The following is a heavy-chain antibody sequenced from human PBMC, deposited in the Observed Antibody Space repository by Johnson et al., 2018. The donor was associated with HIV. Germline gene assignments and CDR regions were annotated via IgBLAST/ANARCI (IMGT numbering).Heavy chain of an antibody. J-gene: IGHJ3*02. CDR3: ARDGVYSSPWDAFDI. CDR1: GFTFSDHY. CDR2: TRNKANSYTT. Sequence: VQLVESGGGLVQPGGSLRLSCAASGFTFSDHYMDWVRQAPGKGLEWVGRTRNKANSYTTEYAAAVKGRFTISRDDSKNSLYLQMNSLKTEDTAMYYCARDGVYSSPWDAFDIWGQGTMVTVSS. V-gene: IGHV3-72*01. D-gene: IGHD6-19*01.